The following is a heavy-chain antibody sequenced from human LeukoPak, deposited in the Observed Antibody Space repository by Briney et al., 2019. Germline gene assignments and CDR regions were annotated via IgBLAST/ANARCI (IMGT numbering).Heavy chain of an antibody. Sequence: PGGSLRLSCAASGFTFSSYAMHWVRQAPGKGLEWVAVISYDGSNNYYADSVKGRFTISRDNSKNTLYLQMNSLRAEDTAVYYCAKDISHMPINYGYYFDYWGQGTLVTVSS. CDR2: ISYDGSNN. CDR1: GFTFSSYA. V-gene: IGHV3-30-3*01. J-gene: IGHJ4*02. CDR3: AKDISHMPINYGYYFDY. D-gene: IGHD4-17*01.